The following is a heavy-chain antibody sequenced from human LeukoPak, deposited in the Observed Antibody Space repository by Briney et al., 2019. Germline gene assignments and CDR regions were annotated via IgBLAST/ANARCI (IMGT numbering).Heavy chain of an antibody. D-gene: IGHD3-3*01. V-gene: IGHV3-23*01. CDR3: AKGDRTIFGVVPTRFDY. CDR1: GFTFSSYA. Sequence: GGPLRLSCAASGFTFSSYAMSWVRQAPGKGLEWVSAISGSGGSTYYADSVKGRFTISRDNSKNTLYLQMNSLRAEDTAVYYCAKGDRTIFGVVPTRFDYWGQGTLVTVSS. CDR2: ISGSGGST. J-gene: IGHJ4*02.